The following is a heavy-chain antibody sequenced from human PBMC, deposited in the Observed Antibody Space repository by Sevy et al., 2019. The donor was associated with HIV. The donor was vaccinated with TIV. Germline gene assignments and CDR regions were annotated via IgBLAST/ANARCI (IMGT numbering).Heavy chain of an antibody. CDR3: ARGVRRSPGNWFDP. D-gene: IGHD6-13*01. J-gene: IGHJ5*02. CDR2: IYTSGST. V-gene: IGHV4-4*07. Sequence: SETLSLTCTVSGGSTSSYYWSWIRQPAGKGLEWIGRIYTSGSTNYNPSLKSRVTMSVDTSKNQFSLKLSSVTAADTAVYYCARGVRRSPGNWFDPWGQGTLVTVSS. CDR1: GGSTSSYY.